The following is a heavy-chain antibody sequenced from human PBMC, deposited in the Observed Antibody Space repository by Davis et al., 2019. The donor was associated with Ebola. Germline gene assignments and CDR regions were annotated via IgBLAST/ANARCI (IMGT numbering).Heavy chain of an antibody. Sequence: AASVKVSCKVSGGTFSYYAISWVRQAPGQGLEWMGGIIPIFGTTNYAQKFQGRVTITADKSTSTAYMELSSLRSEDTAVYYCARDRGWELPLRHDAFDIWGQGTMVTVSS. V-gene: IGHV1-69*06. J-gene: IGHJ3*02. D-gene: IGHD1-26*01. CDR2: IIPIFGTT. CDR1: GGTFSYYA. CDR3: ARDRGWELPLRHDAFDI.